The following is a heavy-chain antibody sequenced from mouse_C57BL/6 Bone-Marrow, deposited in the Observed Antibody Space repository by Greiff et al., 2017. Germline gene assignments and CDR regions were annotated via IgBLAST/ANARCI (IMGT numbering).Heavy chain of an antibody. CDR1: GYSFTDYN. CDR3: ARGGWLLRWYFDV. V-gene: IGHV1-39*01. Sequence: VQLKESGPELVKPGASVKISCKASGYSFTDYNMNWVKQSNGKSLEWIGVINPNYGTTSYNQKFKGKATLTVDQSSSTAYMQLNSLTSEDSAVYYCARGGWLLRWYFDVWGTGTTVTVSA. D-gene: IGHD2-3*01. CDR2: INPNYGTT. J-gene: IGHJ1*03.